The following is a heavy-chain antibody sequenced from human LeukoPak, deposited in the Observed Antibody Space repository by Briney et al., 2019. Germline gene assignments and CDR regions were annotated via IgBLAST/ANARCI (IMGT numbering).Heavy chain of an antibody. CDR3: AKDGYDFWSGYYVVLYYYMDV. CDR1: GFTFSSYS. D-gene: IGHD3-3*01. J-gene: IGHJ6*03. CDR2: ISSSSSCI. V-gene: IGHV3-21*01. Sequence: SGGSLRLSCAASGFTFSSYSMNWVRQAPGKGLEWVSSISSSSSCIYYADSVKGRFTISRDNSKNTLYLQMNSLRAEDTAVYYCAKDGYDFWSGYYVVLYYYMDVWGKGTTVTVSS.